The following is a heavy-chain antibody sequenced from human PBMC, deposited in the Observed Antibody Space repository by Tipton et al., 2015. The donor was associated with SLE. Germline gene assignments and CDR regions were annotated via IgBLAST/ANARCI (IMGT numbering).Heavy chain of an antibody. J-gene: IGHJ4*02. CDR2: FYTSGST. Sequence: TLSLTCTVSGGSISSYYWSWIRQPAGKGLEWIGRFYTSGSTNYNPSLQSRVTISVDTSKNQFSLKLTSVTAAGTAVYYCARDSYGDFLDYWGQGTLVTVSS. V-gene: IGHV4-4*07. D-gene: IGHD4-17*01. CDR3: ARDSYGDFLDY. CDR1: GGSISSYY.